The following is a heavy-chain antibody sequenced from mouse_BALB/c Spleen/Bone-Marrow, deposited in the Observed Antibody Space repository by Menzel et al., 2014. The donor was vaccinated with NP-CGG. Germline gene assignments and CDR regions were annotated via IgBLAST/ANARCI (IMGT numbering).Heavy chain of an antibody. CDR3: ARPTPRYYAMDY. V-gene: IGHV2-9*02. CDR2: IWAGGST. Sequence: VMLVESGPGLVSPSQSLSITCTVSGFSLTNYGVYWVRQPPGKGLEWLGVIWAGGSTNYNSALMSRLSICKDNSKSQVFLKMNSLQTDDTAMYYCARPTPRYYAMDYWGQGTSVTVSS. D-gene: IGHD6-1*01. CDR1: GFSLTNYG. J-gene: IGHJ4*01.